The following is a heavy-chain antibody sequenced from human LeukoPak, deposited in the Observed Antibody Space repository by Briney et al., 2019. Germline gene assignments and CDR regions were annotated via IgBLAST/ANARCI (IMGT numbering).Heavy chain of an antibody. J-gene: IGHJ5*02. CDR3: VRACRYCTNGKRSDP. D-gene: IGHD2-8*01. Sequence: SETLSLTCAVYGGSFSGYYWSWIRQPPGKGLEWIGEINHSGSTNYNPSLKSRVTISVDTSKSQFSLKLSSVTAADTAVYYCVRACRYCTNGKRSDPWGQGTLVTVSS. CDR1: GGSFSGYY. V-gene: IGHV4-34*01. CDR2: INHSGST.